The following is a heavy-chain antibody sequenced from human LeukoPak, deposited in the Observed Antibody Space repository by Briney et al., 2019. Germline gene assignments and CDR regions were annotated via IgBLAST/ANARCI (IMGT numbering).Heavy chain of an antibody. V-gene: IGHV3-30-3*01. CDR3: AKVGGAAAAVDY. Sequence: GGSLRLSCAASGFTFSSYAMHWVRQAPGKGLEWVAVISYDGSNKYYADSVKGRFTISRDNSKNTLYLQMNSLRAEDTAVYYCAKVGGAAAAVDYWGQGTLVTVSS. CDR2: ISYDGSNK. CDR1: GFTFSSYA. D-gene: IGHD6-13*01. J-gene: IGHJ4*02.